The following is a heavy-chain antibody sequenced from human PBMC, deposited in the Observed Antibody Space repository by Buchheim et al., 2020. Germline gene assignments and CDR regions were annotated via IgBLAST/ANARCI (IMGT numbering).Heavy chain of an antibody. Sequence: VQLVESGGGVVQPGRSLRLSCAASGFTFSSYWMHWVRQAPGKGLVWVSRTNSDGSSTTYAGSVKGRFTISRDNAKNTLYLQMNSLRADDTAVYYCARGRGAEGRGFDYWGQGTL. CDR2: TNSDGSST. D-gene: IGHD1-26*01. V-gene: IGHV3-74*03. CDR1: GFTFSSYW. CDR3: ARGRGAEGRGFDY. J-gene: IGHJ4*02.